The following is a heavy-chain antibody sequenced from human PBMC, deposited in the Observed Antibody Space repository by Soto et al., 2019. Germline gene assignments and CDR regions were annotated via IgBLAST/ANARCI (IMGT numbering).Heavy chain of an antibody. V-gene: IGHV3-23*01. CDR1: GFTFSSYA. J-gene: IGHJ6*02. D-gene: IGHD3-10*01. CDR3: ARVRFGELV. CDR2: IGVGGGDR. Sequence: EVQLLESGGGLVQPGGSLRLSCAASGFTFSSYAMSWVRQAPGKGLEWVSIIGVGGGDRYYPESVKGRFTISRDNSRDTLYLEMNSPRDEDTAVYYCARVRFGELVWGQGTTVTVSS.